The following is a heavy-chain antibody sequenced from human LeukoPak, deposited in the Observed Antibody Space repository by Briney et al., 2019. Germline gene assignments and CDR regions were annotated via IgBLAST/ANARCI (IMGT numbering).Heavy chain of an antibody. CDR2: ISSSSSYL. J-gene: IGHJ4*02. V-gene: IGHV3-21*01. CDR3: ARGMIDY. CDR1: GFTFSSYS. Sequence: GGSLRLACAASGFTFSSYSMNWVREAPGKGLEWVSPISSSSSYLYYADSVKGRFTISRDNAKHSLYLQMNSLRAEDTAVYYCARGMIDYWGQGTLVTVSS.